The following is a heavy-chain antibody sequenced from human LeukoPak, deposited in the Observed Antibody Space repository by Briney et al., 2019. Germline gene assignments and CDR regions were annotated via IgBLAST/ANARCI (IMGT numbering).Heavy chain of an antibody. V-gene: IGHV4-34*01. CDR1: GGSFSGYY. CDR3: ARQRARAAAASSGWFDP. Sequence: SETLSLTCAVYGGSFSGYYWSWIRQPPGKGLEWIGEINHSGSTNYNPSLKSRVTISVDTSKNQFSLKLSSVTAADTAVYYCARQRARAAAASSGWFDPWGQGTLVTVSS. D-gene: IGHD6-13*01. J-gene: IGHJ5*02. CDR2: INHSGST.